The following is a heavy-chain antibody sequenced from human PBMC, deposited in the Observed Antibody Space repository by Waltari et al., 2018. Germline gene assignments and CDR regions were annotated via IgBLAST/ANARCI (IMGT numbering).Heavy chain of an antibody. J-gene: IGHJ4*02. CDR3: ARGDTSNWFASYFDF. Sequence: QVRLQESGPGLVNPSETLSLTCTVSAASISSFYWSWIRHPPGKGLEWIAYIYFSGSTSYNPSLKSRVAISGDTSKKQFSLRLSSVTAADTAVYYCARGDTSNWFASYFDFWGQGILVSVSS. D-gene: IGHD3-10*01. CDR1: AASISSFY. V-gene: IGHV4-59*01. CDR2: IYFSGST.